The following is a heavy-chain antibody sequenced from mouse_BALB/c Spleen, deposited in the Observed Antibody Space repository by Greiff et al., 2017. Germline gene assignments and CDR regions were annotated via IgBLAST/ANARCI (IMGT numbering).Heavy chain of an antibody. CDR2: IWAGGST. J-gene: IGHJ4*01. Sequence: VQLVESGPGLVAPSQSLSITCTVSGFSLTSYGVHWVRQPPGKGLEWLGVIWAGGSTNYNSALMSRLSISKDNSKSQVFLKMNSLQTDDTAMYYCARGPGAGYYYAMDYWGQGTSVTVSS. CDR1: GFSLTSYG. CDR3: ARGPGAGYYYAMDY. V-gene: IGHV2-9*02.